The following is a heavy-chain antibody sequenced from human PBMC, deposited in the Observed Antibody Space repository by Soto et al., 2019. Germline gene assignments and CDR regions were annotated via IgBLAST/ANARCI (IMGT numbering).Heavy chain of an antibody. CDR3: ARTAAAGKYYYGVDV. D-gene: IGHD6-13*01. CDR2: IYPGDSDT. Sequence: KVSCKASGYTFTSYDISWVRQTPGKGLEWMGIIYPGDSDTRYSPSFQGQVTISADKSISTAYLQWSSLKASDTAIYYCARTAAAGKYYYGVDVWGQGTTVTVSS. J-gene: IGHJ6*02. CDR1: GYTFTSYD. V-gene: IGHV5-51*01.